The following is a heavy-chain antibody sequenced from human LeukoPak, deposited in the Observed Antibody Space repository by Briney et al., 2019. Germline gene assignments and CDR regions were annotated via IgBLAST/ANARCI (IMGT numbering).Heavy chain of an antibody. V-gene: IGHV1-18*01. D-gene: IGHD3-22*01. CDR1: GYTFTSYG. CDR3: ARSPGGHYYDSSGYDGYFDY. Sequence: ASVKVSCKASGYTFTSYGISWVRQAPGQGLEWMGWISAYNGNTNYAQKLQGRVTMTTDTSTSTAYMELRSLRSDDTAVYYCARSPGGHYYDSSGYDGYFDYWGQGTLVTVSS. CDR2: ISAYNGNT. J-gene: IGHJ4*02.